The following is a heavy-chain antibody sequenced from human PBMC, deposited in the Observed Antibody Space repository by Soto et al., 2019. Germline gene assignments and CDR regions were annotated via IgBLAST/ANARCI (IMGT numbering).Heavy chain of an antibody. J-gene: IGHJ4*02. D-gene: IGHD3-22*01. V-gene: IGHV3-48*02. CDR2: ISSSSSTI. CDR1: GFTFSNYN. Sequence: GSLRLSCAASGFTFSNYNMNWVRQAPGKGLEWVSSISSSSSTIYYADSVKGRFTISRDNAKNSLYLQMNSLRDEDTAVYYCASRYYYDSSGYYYPYYYWGQGTLVTSPQ. CDR3: ASRYYYDSSGYYYPYYY.